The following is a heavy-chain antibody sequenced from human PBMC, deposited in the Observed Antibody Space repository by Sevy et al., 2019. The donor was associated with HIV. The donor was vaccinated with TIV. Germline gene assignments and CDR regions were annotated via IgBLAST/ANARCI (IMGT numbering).Heavy chain of an antibody. J-gene: IGHJ2*01. CDR3: AREGDLRYFDF. CDR2: ISNSGSTI. D-gene: IGHD3-10*01. CDR1: GASVSAANDY. V-gene: IGHV3-11*01. Sequence: LSLTCSVSGASVSAANDYWSWIRQPPGKGLEWVSYISNSGSTIYYADSVKGRFTISRDNAQSSMYLQMNRLRAEDTAVYYCAREGDLRYFDFWGRGTLVTVSS.